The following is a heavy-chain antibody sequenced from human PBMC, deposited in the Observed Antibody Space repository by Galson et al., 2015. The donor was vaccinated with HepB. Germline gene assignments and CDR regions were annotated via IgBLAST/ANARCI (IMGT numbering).Heavy chain of an antibody. D-gene: IGHD6-19*01. CDR3: ARDYSVAGLSVDAFDM. CDR2: IWYDGTNE. CDR1: GFAFSHYI. Sequence: SLRLSCAASGFAFSHYIFHWVRQAPGQGLEWVALIWYDGTNEYYADSVKGRFTISRDNSNNTLYLQMNNLRAEDTAVYYCARDYSVAGLSVDAFDMWGQGTMVVVSS. J-gene: IGHJ3*02. V-gene: IGHV3-33*01.